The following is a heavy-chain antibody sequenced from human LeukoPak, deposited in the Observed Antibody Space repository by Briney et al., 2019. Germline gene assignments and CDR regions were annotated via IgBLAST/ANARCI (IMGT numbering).Heavy chain of an antibody. D-gene: IGHD2-15*01. CDR3: ARTRVVAATLYYFDY. J-gene: IGHJ4*02. Sequence: SETLSLTCTVSGGSISSYYWSWIRQPAGKGLELIGRIYTSGSTNYNPSLKSRVTMSVDTSKNQFSLKLSSVTAADTAVYYCARTRVVAATLYYFDYWGQGTLVTVSS. CDR1: GGSISSYY. CDR2: IYTSGST. V-gene: IGHV4-4*07.